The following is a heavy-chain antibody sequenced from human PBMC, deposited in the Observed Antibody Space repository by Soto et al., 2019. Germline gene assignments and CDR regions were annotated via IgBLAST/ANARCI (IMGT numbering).Heavy chain of an antibody. CDR2: IIPIFGTA. Sequence: QVQLVQSGAEVKKPGSSVKVSCKASGGTFSSYALSWVRQAPGQGLEWMGGIIPIFGTANYAQKFQGRVTITADESTSTSYMELSCLRSEDTAVYYCARDGVGIAARGAPTFGYWGQGTLVTVSS. CDR3: ARDGVGIAARGAPTFGY. D-gene: IGHD6-6*01. V-gene: IGHV1-69*01. CDR1: GGTFSSYA. J-gene: IGHJ4*02.